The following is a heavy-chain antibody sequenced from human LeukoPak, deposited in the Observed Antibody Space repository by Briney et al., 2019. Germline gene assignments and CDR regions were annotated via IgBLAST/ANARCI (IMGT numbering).Heavy chain of an antibody. J-gene: IGHJ4*02. CDR1: GFTFSNYS. Sequence: PGGSLRLSCAASGFTFSNYSMNWVRQAPGKGLEWVSSISSSSYIYYAASVKGRFAISRDNARNSLYLQMNSLRVEDTAVYYCARSSRTSWYSDYWGQGTLVTVSS. D-gene: IGHD6-13*01. CDR2: ISSSSYI. CDR3: ARSSRTSWYSDY. V-gene: IGHV3-21*01.